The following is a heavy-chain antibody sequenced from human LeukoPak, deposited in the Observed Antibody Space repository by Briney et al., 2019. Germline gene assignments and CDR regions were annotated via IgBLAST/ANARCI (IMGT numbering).Heavy chain of an antibody. J-gene: IGHJ4*02. Sequence: PGGSLRLSCAASGFPFSTFALSWIRQAPGKGLEWVSGIDAGGSNTYYADSVRGRFTISRDNSKNTLFLQMNSLRAGDTAVYYCAREGRKYYDILTGYYFFDYWGQGTLVTVSS. D-gene: IGHD3-9*01. CDR3: AREGRKYYDILTGYYFFDY. CDR2: IDAGGSNT. CDR1: GFPFSTFA. V-gene: IGHV3-23*01.